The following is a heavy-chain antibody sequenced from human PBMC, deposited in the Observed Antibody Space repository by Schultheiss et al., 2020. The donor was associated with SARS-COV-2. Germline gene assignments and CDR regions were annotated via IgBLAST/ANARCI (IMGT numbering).Heavy chain of an antibody. Sequence: SQTLSLTCTVSGGSISSSSYYWGWIRQPPGKGLEWIGSIYYSGSTYYNPSLKSRVTISVDTSKNQFSLKLSSVTAADTAVYYCARQRYSSGWTDYWGQGTLVTVSS. CDR2: IYYSGST. CDR3: ARQRYSSGWTDY. J-gene: IGHJ4*02. V-gene: IGHV4-39*01. CDR1: GGSISSSSYY. D-gene: IGHD6-19*01.